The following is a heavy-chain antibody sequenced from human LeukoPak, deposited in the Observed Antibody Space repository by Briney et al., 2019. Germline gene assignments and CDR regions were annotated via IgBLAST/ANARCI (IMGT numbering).Heavy chain of an antibody. CDR3: ASASSGYYPY. Sequence: GGSLRLSCAASGFTLSSYWMHWVRQAPGKGLVWVSRINSDGSSTGYADSVKGRFTISRDNAKNTLYLQMNSLRAEDTAVYYCASASSGYYPYWGQGTLVTVSS. D-gene: IGHD3-22*01. CDR2: INSDGSST. J-gene: IGHJ4*02. CDR1: GFTLSSYW. V-gene: IGHV3-74*01.